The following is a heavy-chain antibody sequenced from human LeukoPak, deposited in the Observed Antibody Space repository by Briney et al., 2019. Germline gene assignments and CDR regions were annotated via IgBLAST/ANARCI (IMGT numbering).Heavy chain of an antibody. CDR1: GFTFSSYS. J-gene: IGHJ4*02. D-gene: IGHD4-17*01. Sequence: SGGSLRLSCAASGFTFSSYSMTWVRQAPGKGLEWVSYISSSSTIYYADSVKGRFTISRDNAKNSLYLQMNSLRDEDTAVYYCARDETTVPEYFDYWGQGTLVTVSS. CDR3: ARDETTVPEYFDY. V-gene: IGHV3-48*02. CDR2: ISSSSTI.